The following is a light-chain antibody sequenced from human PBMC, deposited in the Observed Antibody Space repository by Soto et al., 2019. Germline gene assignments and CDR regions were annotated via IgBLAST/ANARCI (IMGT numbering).Light chain of an antibody. Sequence: IVMTQSPATLSMSPGEIATLSCRASQSLNRDLAWYQQKPGQSPRLLIFGVSIRATGIPARFSGSGSGTEFTLTIGSLQSEDWALYYCQQYNNWPGTFGQGTKVEI. J-gene: IGKJ1*01. CDR1: QSLNRD. CDR2: GVS. V-gene: IGKV3-15*01. CDR3: QQYNNWPGT.